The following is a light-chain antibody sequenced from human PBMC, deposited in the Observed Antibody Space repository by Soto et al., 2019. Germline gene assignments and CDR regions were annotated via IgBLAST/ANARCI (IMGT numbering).Light chain of an antibody. J-gene: IGLJ3*02. V-gene: IGLV1-47*02. CDR2: SNN. Sequence: QAVATQPPSASGTPGQRVTISCSGSSSNMGTSYVYWYQQLPGTAPKLLIYSNNQRPSGVPDRFSGSKSGTSASLAISGLRSEDEADYYCAAWDDGLSGWVFGGGTKLTVL. CDR3: AAWDDGLSGWV. CDR1: SSNMGTSY.